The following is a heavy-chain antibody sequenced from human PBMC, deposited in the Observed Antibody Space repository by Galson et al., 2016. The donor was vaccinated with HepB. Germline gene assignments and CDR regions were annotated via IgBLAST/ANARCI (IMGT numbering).Heavy chain of an antibody. CDR2: INADNGNR. J-gene: IGHJ4*02. Sequence: SVKVSCKASGYIFTNYAIHWVRQAPGQGPEWMGWINADNGNREYSEKFQGRLRLTRDSPASTIYMEMTNLTSEDTAVYFCARSRTIVGIVVSGTGHWGQGSLVTVSP. D-gene: IGHD6-19*01. V-gene: IGHV1-3*01. CDR1: GYIFTNYA. CDR3: ARSRTIVGIVVSGTGH.